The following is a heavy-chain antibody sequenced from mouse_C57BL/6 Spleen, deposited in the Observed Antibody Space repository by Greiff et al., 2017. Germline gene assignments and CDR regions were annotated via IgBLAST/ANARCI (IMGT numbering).Heavy chain of an antibody. V-gene: IGHV5-4*01. CDR3: AREGGVGDGYYWYFDV. D-gene: IGHD2-3*01. CDR2: ISDGGSYT. J-gene: IGHJ1*03. Sequence: EVQLQESGGGLVKPGGSLKLSCAASGFTFSSYAMSWVRQTPEKRLEWVATISDGGSYTYYPDNVKGRFTISRDNAKNNLYLQMSHLKSEDTAMYYCAREGGVGDGYYWYFDVWGTGTTVTVSS. CDR1: GFTFSSYA.